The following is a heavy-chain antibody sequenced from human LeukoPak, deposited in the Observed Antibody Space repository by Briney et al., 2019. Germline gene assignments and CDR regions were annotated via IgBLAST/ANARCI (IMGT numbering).Heavy chain of an antibody. J-gene: IGHJ4*02. CDR2: IYYSGST. CDR3: ASHDYGGRVDDY. V-gene: IGHV4-59*01. D-gene: IGHD4-17*01. Sequence: SETLSLTCTVSGGSISSYYWSWIRQPPGKGLEWIGYIYYSGSTNYNPSLKSRVTISVDTSKNQFSLKLSSVTAADTAVYYCASHDYGGRVDDYWGQGTLVTVSS. CDR1: GGSISSYY.